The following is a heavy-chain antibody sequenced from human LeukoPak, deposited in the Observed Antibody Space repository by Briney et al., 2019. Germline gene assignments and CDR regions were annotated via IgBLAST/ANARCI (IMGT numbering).Heavy chain of an antibody. CDR3: GRDNHGSVDY. Sequence: GGSLRLSCVASGFTFGTYAMNWVRQAPGKGLEWLSGLFGNGAGISYADSVKGRFTISRDNAKNTLYLQMDSLRAEDTAVYYCGRDNHGSVDYWGQGSLVTVSS. V-gene: IGHV3-23*01. CDR1: GFTFGTYA. D-gene: IGHD3-10*01. CDR2: LFGNGAGI. J-gene: IGHJ4*02.